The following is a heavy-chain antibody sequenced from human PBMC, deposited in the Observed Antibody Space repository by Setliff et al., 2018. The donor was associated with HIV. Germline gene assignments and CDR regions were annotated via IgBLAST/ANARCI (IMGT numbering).Heavy chain of an antibody. V-gene: IGHV3-11*04. Sequence: PGGSLRLSCAASGFIFSDYYMNWIRQAPGKGLEWVSYISGSGDTTYYADSVKGRFTISRDNAKNSLYLQMTNLRVEDTAVYYCARDSPQGWNRPRDMDVWGKGTTVTVSS. CDR2: ISGSGDTT. D-gene: IGHD1-1*01. CDR3: ARDSPQGWNRPRDMDV. CDR1: GFIFSDYY. J-gene: IGHJ6*03.